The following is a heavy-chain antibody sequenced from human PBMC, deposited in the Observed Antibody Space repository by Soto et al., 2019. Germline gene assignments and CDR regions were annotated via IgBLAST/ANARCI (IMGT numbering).Heavy chain of an antibody. V-gene: IGHV1-24*01. CDR2: FEPEEGDR. D-gene: IGHD1-26*01. CDR1: GDSVTELY. Sequence: QVRLLQSGADVKKPAASVKVSCKVYGDSVTELYMHRVRQAPGKGLEWKGGFEPEEGDRVYAQNFRGRVVMTEDASTNTASLELRGLRSEDTAVYYCATVNVWAQPYFDDWGQGTLVTVSS. CDR3: ATVNVWAQPYFDD. J-gene: IGHJ4*02.